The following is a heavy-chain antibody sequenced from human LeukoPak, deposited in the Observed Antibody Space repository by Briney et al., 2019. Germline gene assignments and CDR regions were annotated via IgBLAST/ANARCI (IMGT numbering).Heavy chain of an antibody. J-gene: IGHJ4*02. CDR1: GFTFSSYA. V-gene: IGHV3-30-3*01. D-gene: IGHD6-13*01. Sequence: PGRSLRLSCEASGFTFSSYAMHWVRQAPGKGLEWVAVISYDGINKHNADSVKGRIIISRDNSKNILYLQLNNLRAEDTAMYYCAREQQQLADYWGQGTLVTVSS. CDR3: AREQQQLADY. CDR2: ISYDGINK.